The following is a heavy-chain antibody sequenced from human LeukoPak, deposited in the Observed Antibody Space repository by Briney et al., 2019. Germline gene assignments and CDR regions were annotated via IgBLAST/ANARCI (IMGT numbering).Heavy chain of an antibody. CDR3: VREGYYDSSGYLGVFDY. J-gene: IGHJ4*02. CDR2: ISDSGSTK. Sequence: GGSLRLSCAASGFNFSIYSMNWVRQAPGKGLEWVSYISDSGSTKSYADSVRGRFIISRDNAKNSVYLQMKSLRAEDTAVYYCVREGYYDSSGYLGVFDYWGQGTLVTVSS. D-gene: IGHD3-22*01. V-gene: IGHV3-48*04. CDR1: GFNFSIYS.